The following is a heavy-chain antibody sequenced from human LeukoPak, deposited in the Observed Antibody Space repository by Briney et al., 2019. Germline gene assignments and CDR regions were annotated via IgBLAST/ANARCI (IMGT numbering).Heavy chain of an antibody. V-gene: IGHV1-69*13. J-gene: IGHJ6*03. CDR1: GYTFTSYG. D-gene: IGHD2-2*01. CDR3: AKAPSGVVRAKTYYYYMDV. CDR2: IIPIFGTA. Sequence: ASVKVSCKASGYTFTSYGISWVRQAPGQGLEWMGGIIPIFGTANYAQKFQGRVTITADESTSTAYMELSSLRSEDTAVYYCAKAPSGVVRAKTYYYYMDVWGKGTTVTVSS.